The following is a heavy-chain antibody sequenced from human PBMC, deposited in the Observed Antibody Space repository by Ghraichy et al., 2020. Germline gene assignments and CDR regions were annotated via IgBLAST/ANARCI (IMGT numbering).Heavy chain of an antibody. CDR3: ARERKNWFDP. V-gene: IGHV4-31*03. CDR2: IYYSGST. CDR1: GGSISSGGYY. J-gene: IGHJ5*02. Sequence: LSLTCTVSGGSISSGGYYWSWIRQHPGKGLEWIGYIYYSGSTYYNPSLKSRVTISVDTSKNQFSLKLSSVTAADTAVYYCARERKNWFDPWGQGTLVTVSS.